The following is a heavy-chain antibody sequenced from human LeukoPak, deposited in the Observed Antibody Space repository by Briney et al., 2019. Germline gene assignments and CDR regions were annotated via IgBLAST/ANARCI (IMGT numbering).Heavy chain of an antibody. CDR1: GYTFTSYG. V-gene: IGHV1-18*01. J-gene: IGHJ6*03. CDR2: ISAYNGNT. CDR3: ARRGYSYGYVGYYYYYMDV. D-gene: IGHD5-18*01. Sequence: ASVKVSCKASGYTFTSYGISWVRQAPGQGLEWMGWISAYNGNTNYAQKLQGRVTMTTDTSTSTAYMELRSLRSDDTAVYYCARRGYSYGYVGYYYYYMDVWGKGTTVTVSS.